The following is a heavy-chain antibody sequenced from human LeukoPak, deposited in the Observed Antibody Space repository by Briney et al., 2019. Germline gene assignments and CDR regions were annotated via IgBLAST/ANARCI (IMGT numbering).Heavy chain of an antibody. CDR1: GFTFGDYA. D-gene: IGHD3-3*01. J-gene: IGHJ4*02. Sequence: PGRSLRLSCTASGFTFGDYAMSWVRQAPGKGLEWVGFIRSKAYGGTTEYAASVKGRFTISRDDSKSIAYLQMNSLKTEDTAVYYCTRSLRFLEWPSPGSDYWGQGTLVTVSS. V-gene: IGHV3-49*04. CDR2: IRSKAYGGTT. CDR3: TRSLRFLEWPSPGSDY.